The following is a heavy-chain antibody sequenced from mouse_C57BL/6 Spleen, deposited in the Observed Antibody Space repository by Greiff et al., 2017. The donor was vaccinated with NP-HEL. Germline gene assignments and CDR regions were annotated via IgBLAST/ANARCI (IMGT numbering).Heavy chain of an antibody. J-gene: IGHJ3*01. CDR1: GFTFRDYC. V-gene: IGHV5-17*01. Sequence: EVTLVESGGGLVKPGGSLKLSCAASGFTFRDYCMHWVRQAPEQGLEWVAYICCCSSTIYYADTVKGRFTISRDNAKNTLFLQMTSLRSEDTAMYYCARVRSAAYWGQGTLVTVSA. CDR2: ICCCSSTI. CDR3: ARVRSAAY.